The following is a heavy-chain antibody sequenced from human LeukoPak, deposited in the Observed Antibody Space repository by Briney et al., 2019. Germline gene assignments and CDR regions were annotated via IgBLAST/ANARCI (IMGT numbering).Heavy chain of an antibody. CDR1: GDSVSSNSAI. Sequence: SQTLSLTCAISGDSVSSNSAIWNWIRQSPSRGLEWLGRTYYRSKWCIDYGASVKSRITINADTSKNQFSLQLNSVTPEDTAVYYCARGYYASGFNPWGQGTLVTVSS. D-gene: IGHD3-10*01. CDR3: ARGYYASGFNP. CDR2: TYYRSKWCI. J-gene: IGHJ5*02. V-gene: IGHV6-1*01.